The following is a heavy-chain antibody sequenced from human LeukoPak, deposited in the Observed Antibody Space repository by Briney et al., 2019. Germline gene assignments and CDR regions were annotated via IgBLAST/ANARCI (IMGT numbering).Heavy chain of an antibody. CDR2: IYPSDSDT. Sequence: GESLKISCKGSGYRFTSYWIGWVRQMPGKGLGWMGIIYPSDSDTRYSPSFQGQVTISADKSITTAYLQWSSLKASDTALYYCARRTGSGNYYTIDYWGQGTLVTVSS. V-gene: IGHV5-51*01. J-gene: IGHJ4*01. CDR3: ARRTGSGNYYTIDY. CDR1: GYRFTSYW. D-gene: IGHD3-10*01.